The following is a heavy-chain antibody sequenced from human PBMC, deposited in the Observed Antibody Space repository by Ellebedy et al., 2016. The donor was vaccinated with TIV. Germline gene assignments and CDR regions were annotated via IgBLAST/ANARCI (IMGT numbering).Heavy chain of an antibody. CDR3: ASERSQDNAFDI. V-gene: IGHV4-39*01. J-gene: IGHJ3*02. CDR2: IYYSGST. CDR1: GDPISSSSYF. Sequence: SESLSLTXTVSGDPISSSSYFWVWIRQPPGQGLEWFGAIYYSGSTYYNPSLKSRVTISADTSKNQFSLKLSSVTAADTAVYYCASERSQDNAFDIWGQGTMVTVSS.